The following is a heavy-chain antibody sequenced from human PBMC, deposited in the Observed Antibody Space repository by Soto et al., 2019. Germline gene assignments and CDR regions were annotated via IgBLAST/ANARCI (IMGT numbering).Heavy chain of an antibody. CDR3: ARDVYYGDDSDF. Sequence: GLSLRLSCAASGFTFSSYWMSWVRQAPGKGLEWVANKKEDGSEKYYLDSVKGRFTISRDNTRNSVYLQMTSLRAEDTAVYYCARDVYYGDDSDFWGQGVLVTVSA. CDR2: KKEDGSEK. V-gene: IGHV3-7*01. J-gene: IGHJ4*02. D-gene: IGHD4-17*01. CDR1: GFTFSSYW.